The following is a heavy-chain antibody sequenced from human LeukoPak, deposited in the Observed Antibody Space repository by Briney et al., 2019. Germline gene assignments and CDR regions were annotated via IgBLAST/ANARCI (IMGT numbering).Heavy chain of an antibody. D-gene: IGHD3-10*01. CDR1: SGSISSFY. CDR2: IYYSGST. J-gene: IGHJ4*02. Sequence: SETLSLTCSVSSGSISSFYWSWIRQPPGKGLEWIGYIYYSGSTNYNPSLKSRVTISVDTSKNQFSLKLSSVTAADTAVYYCARLTMVRGVINLYYFDYWGQGTLVTVSS. V-gene: IGHV4-59*08. CDR3: ARLTMVRGVINLYYFDY.